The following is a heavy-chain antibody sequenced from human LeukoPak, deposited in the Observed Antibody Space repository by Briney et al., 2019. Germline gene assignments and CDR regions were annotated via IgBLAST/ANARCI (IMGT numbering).Heavy chain of an antibody. CDR1: GGTFRSYA. CDR3: ARRPYYYDSRGYVD. Sequence: SVNVSCKASGGTFRSYAISWVRQAPGQGLEWMGGIIPIFGTANYAQKFQGRVTITADESTSTAYMELSSLRSEDTAVYYCARRPYYYDSRGYVDWGQGTLVTVSS. V-gene: IGHV1-69*01. J-gene: IGHJ4*02. CDR2: IIPIFGTA. D-gene: IGHD3-22*01.